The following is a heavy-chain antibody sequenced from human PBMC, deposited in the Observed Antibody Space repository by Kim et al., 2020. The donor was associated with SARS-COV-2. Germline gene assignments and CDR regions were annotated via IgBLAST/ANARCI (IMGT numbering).Heavy chain of an antibody. J-gene: IGHJ4*02. Sequence: GGSLRLSCAASGFSVSTYYMTWVRQAPGKGLEWVSVIYIDDSTYYADSVKGRFTISRHNSENTLYLQMNSLRTEDTAVYYCARDDNLGFWHWGQGTLVTV. CDR2: IYIDDST. D-gene: IGHD3-3*01. CDR3: ARDDNLGFWH. V-gene: IGHV3-53*04. CDR1: GFSVSTYY.